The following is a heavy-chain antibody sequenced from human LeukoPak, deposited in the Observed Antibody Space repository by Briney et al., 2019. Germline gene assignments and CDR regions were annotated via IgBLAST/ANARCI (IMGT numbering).Heavy chain of an antibody. D-gene: IGHD1-26*01. V-gene: IGHV1-24*01. CDR3: AAGYSGSYYSDY. CDR2: FDPEDGET. J-gene: IGHJ4*02. Sequence: ASVKVSCKVSGYTLTELSMHWVRQAPGKGLEWMGGFDPEDGETIYAQKFQGRVTMTEDTSTDIAYMELSSLGSEDTAVYYCAAGYSGSYYSDYWGQGTLVTVSS. CDR1: GYTLTELS.